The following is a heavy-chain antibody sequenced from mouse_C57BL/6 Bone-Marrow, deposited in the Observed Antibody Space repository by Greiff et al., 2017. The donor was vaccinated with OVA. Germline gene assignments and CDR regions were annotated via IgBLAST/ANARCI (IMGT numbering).Heavy chain of an antibody. D-gene: IGHD1-1*01. Sequence: EVQLQQSGPELVKPGASVKIPCKASGYTFTDYNMDWVKQSHGKSLEWIGDINPNNGGTIYNQKFKGKATLTVDKSSSTAYMELRSLTSEDTAVYYCARGPMNYYGSSHYWYFDVWGTGTTVTVSS. CDR3: ARGPMNYYGSSHYWYFDV. V-gene: IGHV1-18*01. J-gene: IGHJ1*03. CDR2: INPNNGGT. CDR1: GYTFTDYN.